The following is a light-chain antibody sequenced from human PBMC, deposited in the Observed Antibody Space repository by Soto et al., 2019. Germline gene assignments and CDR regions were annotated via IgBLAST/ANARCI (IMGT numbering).Light chain of an antibody. J-gene: IGKJ5*01. CDR1: QCVSSY. V-gene: IGKV3-11*01. CDR3: QQRSNWPPT. CDR2: DAS. Sequence: EIVLTQSPATLSLSPGERATLSCRASQCVSSYLAWYQQKPGQAPRPLIYDASNRATGIPARFSGSGSGTDFTLTISSLEPEDFAVYYCQQRSNWPPTFGQGTRLEIK.